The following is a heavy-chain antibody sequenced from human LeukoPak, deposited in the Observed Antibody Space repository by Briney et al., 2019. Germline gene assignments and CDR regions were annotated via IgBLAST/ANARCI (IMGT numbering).Heavy chain of an antibody. D-gene: IGHD3-10*01. J-gene: IGHJ3*02. Sequence: GGSLILSCAASGFTFSSYDMHWVRQGTGKGLEWVSAIGTAGDPYYPGSVKGRFTISRENAKNSLYLQMNSLRAGDTAVYYCARGARFGEFGAFDIWGQGTMVTVSS. CDR1: GFTFSSYD. CDR2: IGTAGDP. CDR3: ARGARFGEFGAFDI. V-gene: IGHV3-13*05.